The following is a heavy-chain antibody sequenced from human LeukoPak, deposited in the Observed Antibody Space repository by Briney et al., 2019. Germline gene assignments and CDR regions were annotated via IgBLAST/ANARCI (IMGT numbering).Heavy chain of an antibody. CDR3: AGRGQRYFRD. CDR1: GDSISSDH. Sequence: KPSETLSLTCSVSGDSISSDHWIWIRQPPGKGLEWIGYIYRIGNTDYNPSLKSRVTISLDTSKNQLSLNLTAVTAADTAVYYCAGRGQRYFRDWGQGTLVTVSS. J-gene: IGHJ1*01. CDR2: IYRIGNT. V-gene: IGHV4-4*08.